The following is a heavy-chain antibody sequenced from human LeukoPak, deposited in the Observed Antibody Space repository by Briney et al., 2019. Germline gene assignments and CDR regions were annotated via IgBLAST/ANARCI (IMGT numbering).Heavy chain of an antibody. J-gene: IGHJ2*01. CDR3: ARARGYFDL. Sequence: PSETLSLTCTVSGGSISNYYWSWIRQPPGKGLEWTGYIYYTGSTNYNPSLKSRVTISVDTSKNQFSLKLSSVTAADTAVYYCARARGYFDLWGRGTLVTVSS. V-gene: IGHV4-59*01. CDR2: IYYTGST. CDR1: GGSISNYY.